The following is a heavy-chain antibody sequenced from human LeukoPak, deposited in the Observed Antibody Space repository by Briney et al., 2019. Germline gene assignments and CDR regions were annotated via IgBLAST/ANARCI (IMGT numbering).Heavy chain of an antibody. Sequence: SETLSLTCTVSGGSISSGGYYWSWIRQHPGKGLEWIGYIYYSGSTYYNPSLKSRVTISVDTSKNQFSLKLSSVTAADTAVYYCARASMDFWSGHNLYYYYMDVWGKGTTVTVSS. CDR2: IYYSGST. V-gene: IGHV4-31*03. J-gene: IGHJ6*03. CDR1: GGSISSGGYY. CDR3: ARASMDFWSGHNLYYYYMDV. D-gene: IGHD3-3*01.